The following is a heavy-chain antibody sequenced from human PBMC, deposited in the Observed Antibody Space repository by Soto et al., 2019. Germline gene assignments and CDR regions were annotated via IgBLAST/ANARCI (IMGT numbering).Heavy chain of an antibody. D-gene: IGHD3-3*02. V-gene: IGHV1-3*01. J-gene: IGHJ4*02. CDR3: ARDLHGFKIRYYFDY. CDR2: INAGNGNT. CDR1: GYTFTSYA. Sequence: QVQLVQSGAEVKKPGASVKVSCKASGYTFTSYAMHWVRQAPGQRLEWMGWINAGNGNTKYSQKFQGRVTITRDTSASTAYMELSSLRSEDTAVYYSARDLHGFKIRYYFDYWGQGTLVTVSS.